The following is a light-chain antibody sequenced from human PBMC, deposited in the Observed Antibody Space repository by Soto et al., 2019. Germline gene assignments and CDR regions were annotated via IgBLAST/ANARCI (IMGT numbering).Light chain of an antibody. CDR3: QQYASSPLT. CDR2: GAS. V-gene: IGKV3-20*01. Sequence: EIVLTQSPGTLSLSPGERATLSCRASQSVGRNYLAWYQQKPGQAPRLLIYGASSRATGIPDRFSGSGSGTDFTLTLSRLEPEDFAVYYGQQYASSPLTFGGGTKVEIK. CDR1: QSVGRNY. J-gene: IGKJ4*01.